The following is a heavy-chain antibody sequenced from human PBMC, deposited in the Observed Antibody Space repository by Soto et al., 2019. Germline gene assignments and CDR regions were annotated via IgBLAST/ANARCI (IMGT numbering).Heavy chain of an antibody. CDR3: AKGGVGSTSNAFDI. D-gene: IGHD1-26*01. Sequence: GGSLRLSCAASGFTFRSYGMHWVRQAPGKGLEWVAVISYDGSNKYYADSVKGRFTISRDNSKNTLYLQMNSLRAEDTAVYYCAKGGVGSTSNAFDIWGQGTMVTVS. J-gene: IGHJ3*02. V-gene: IGHV3-30*18. CDR1: GFTFRSYG. CDR2: ISYDGSNK.